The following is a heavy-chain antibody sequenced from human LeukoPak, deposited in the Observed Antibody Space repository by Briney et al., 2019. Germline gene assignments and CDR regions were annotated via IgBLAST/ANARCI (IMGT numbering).Heavy chain of an antibody. CDR3: ARGRTIFGVVIINYNWFDP. J-gene: IGHJ5*02. Sequence: PSETLSLTCAVYGGSFSGYYWSWIRQPPGKGLERIGEINHSGSTNYNPSLKSRVTISVDTSKNQFSLKLSSVTAADTAVYYCARGRTIFGVVIINYNWFDPWGQGTLVTVSS. CDR1: GGSFSGYY. CDR2: INHSGST. D-gene: IGHD3-3*01. V-gene: IGHV4-34*01.